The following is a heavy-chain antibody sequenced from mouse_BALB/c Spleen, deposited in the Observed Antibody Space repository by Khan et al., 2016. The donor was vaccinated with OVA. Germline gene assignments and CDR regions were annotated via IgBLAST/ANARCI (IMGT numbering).Heavy chain of an antibody. CDR2: IYPGSGST. Sequence: LQQPGSELVRPGASVKLSCKASGYTFTSYWMHWVKQRPGQGLEWIGNIYPGSGSTNYDEKFKSKATLTVDKSSSTAYMQLSSLTSEDSAVYDCTGGEYDGDYWGQGTTLTVSS. CDR1: GYTFTSYW. D-gene: IGHD2-14*01. J-gene: IGHJ2*01. CDR3: TGGEYDGDY. V-gene: IGHV1S22*01.